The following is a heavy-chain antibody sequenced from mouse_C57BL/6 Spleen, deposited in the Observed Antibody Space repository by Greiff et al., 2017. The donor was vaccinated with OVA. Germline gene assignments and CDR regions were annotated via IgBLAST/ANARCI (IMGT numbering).Heavy chain of an antibody. CDR1: GFTFSNYW. D-gene: IGHD2-1*01. CDR2: IRLKSDNYAT. V-gene: IGHV6-3*01. J-gene: IGHJ4*01. Sequence: EVQRVESGGGLVQPGGSMKLSCVASGFTFSNYWMNWVRQSPEKGLEWVAQIRLKSDNYATHYAESVKGRFTISRNDSKSSVYLQMNNLRAEDTGIYYCTTYGNWGMDYWGQGTSVTVSS. CDR3: TTYGNWGMDY.